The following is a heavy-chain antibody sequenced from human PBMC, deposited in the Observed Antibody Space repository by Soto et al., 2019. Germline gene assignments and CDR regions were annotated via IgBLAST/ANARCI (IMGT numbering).Heavy chain of an antibody. V-gene: IGHV2-5*02. CDR2: IYWDDDK. CDR1: GFSLRSSGMG. CDR3: AHSSRWLQLRDAFDI. Sequence: QITLKESGPTVVKPTQTLTLTCTFSGFSLRSSGMGVGWIRQPPGKALEGLALIYWDDDKRYSPSLKSRLNITKDTFKNQVVLTKTNIDPVDKATYFCAHSSRWLQLRDAFDIWGQGTMVTVSS. D-gene: IGHD1-1*01. J-gene: IGHJ3*02.